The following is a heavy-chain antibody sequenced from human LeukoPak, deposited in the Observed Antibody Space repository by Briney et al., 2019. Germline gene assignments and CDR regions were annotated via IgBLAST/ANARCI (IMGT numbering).Heavy chain of an antibody. J-gene: IGHJ5*02. Sequence: GGSLRLSCAASGFTFSSHGMQWVRQAPGKGLEWGALIWYDGSKTNYVDSVMGRFTISRDSSKNTLYLQMDNLRVEDTAVYFCAKDLSYGSLWFDPWGQGTLVTVSS. CDR3: AKDLSYGSLWFDP. CDR1: GFTFSSHG. D-gene: IGHD3-10*01. V-gene: IGHV3-33*06. CDR2: IWYDGSKT.